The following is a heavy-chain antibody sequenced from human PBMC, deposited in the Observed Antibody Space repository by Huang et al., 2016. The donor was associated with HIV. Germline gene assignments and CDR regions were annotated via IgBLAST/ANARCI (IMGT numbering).Heavy chain of an antibody. J-gene: IGHJ5*02. V-gene: IGHV5-51*01. CDR2: RYPVNSDV. D-gene: IGHD6-19*01. CDR3: ARHQPRSSGWYRDT. Sequence: EVWLVQSGAEVKKPGESLKISCKGSGYSFTTYWIGWVRQVPGKGLEWRGIRYPVNSDVRYSPSVQGQVTISADRSISTAYLQWSSLEASDTAMYYCARHQPRSSGWYRDTWGQGTLVTVSS. CDR1: GYSFTTYW.